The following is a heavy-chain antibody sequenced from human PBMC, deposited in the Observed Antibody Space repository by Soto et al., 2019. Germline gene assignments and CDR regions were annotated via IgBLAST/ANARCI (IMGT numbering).Heavy chain of an antibody. V-gene: IGHV3-23*01. J-gene: IGHJ4*02. CDR3: AKDLRGITGTRIDY. Sequence: GGSLRLSCAASGFTFSSYAMSWVRQAPGKGLEWVSAISGSGGSTYYADSVKGRFTISRDNSKNTLYLQMNSLRAEDTAVYYCAKDLRGITGTRIDYWGQGTLVTVSS. D-gene: IGHD1-7*01. CDR2: ISGSGGST. CDR1: GFTFSSYA.